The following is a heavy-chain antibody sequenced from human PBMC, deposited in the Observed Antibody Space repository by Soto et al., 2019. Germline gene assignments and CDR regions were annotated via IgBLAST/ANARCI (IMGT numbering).Heavy chain of an antibody. CDR2: IKSNTDGGTT. CDR1: GFTFSNAW. D-gene: IGHD3-22*01. Sequence: EVQLVESGGGLVKPGGSLRLSCAASGFTFSNAWMNWVRQAPGKGLEWVGRIKSNTDGGTTDYAAPVKGRFTISRDDSKNTLYLQMNSLKTEDTAVYYCTTDAYYDSSGYWTFDYWGQGTLVTVSS. V-gene: IGHV3-15*07. J-gene: IGHJ4*02. CDR3: TTDAYYDSSGYWTFDY.